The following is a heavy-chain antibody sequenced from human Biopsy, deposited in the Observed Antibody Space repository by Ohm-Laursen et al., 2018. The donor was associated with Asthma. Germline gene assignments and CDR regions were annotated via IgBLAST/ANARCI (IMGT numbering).Heavy chain of an antibody. D-gene: IGHD3-22*01. CDR2: IFHSGGT. J-gene: IGHJ3*02. V-gene: IGHV4-30-2*01. CDR3: ARGAYYEDSNGYHGAFDI. Sequence: SQTLSLTCAASGGSISSGGYSWNWIRQPPGKGLEWIGYIFHSGGTYYNPSLKSRVTISVDRSTKQISLKVRSVTAADTAVYFCARGAYYEDSNGYHGAFDIWGQGAMVTVSS. CDR1: GGSISSGGYS.